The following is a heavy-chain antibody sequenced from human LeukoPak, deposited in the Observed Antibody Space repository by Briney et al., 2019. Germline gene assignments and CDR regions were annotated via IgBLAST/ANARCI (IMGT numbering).Heavy chain of an antibody. D-gene: IGHD3-3*01. J-gene: IGHJ4*02. Sequence: PGGSLRLSCAPSGFTFSSYSKNWVRQAPGKGLEWVSAISGSGGSTYYADSVKGRFTISRDNSKNTLYLQMNSLRAEDTAVYYCATLPFFEWFVGIEYYSDYWGQGTLVTVSS. V-gene: IGHV3-23*01. CDR2: ISGSGGST. CDR3: ATLPFFEWFVGIEYYSDY. CDR1: GFTFSSYS.